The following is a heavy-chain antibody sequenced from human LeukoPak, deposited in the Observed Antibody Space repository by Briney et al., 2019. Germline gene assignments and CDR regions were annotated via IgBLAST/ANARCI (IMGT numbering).Heavy chain of an antibody. J-gene: IGHJ4*02. V-gene: IGHV3-21*01. Sequence: PGGSLRLSCAASGFILSSFSMNCVRQAPGKGLEWGSSISSRSDYIYYADSLKGRFTISRDNAKNSLYLQMNSLRVEDTAVYYCARDRGSPGIADYWGQGTLVTVSS. CDR1: GFILSSFS. CDR2: ISSRSDYI. CDR3: ARDRGSPGIADY. D-gene: IGHD3-10*01.